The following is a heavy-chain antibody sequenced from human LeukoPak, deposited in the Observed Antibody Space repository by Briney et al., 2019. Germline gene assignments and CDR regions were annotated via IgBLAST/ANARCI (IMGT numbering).Heavy chain of an antibody. D-gene: IGHD3-10*01. J-gene: IGHJ4*02. V-gene: IGHV4-59*01. CDR1: GGSISSYY. CDR3: AREKYGSGSYYFDY. CDR2: IYRSGST. Sequence: SETLSLTCTVSGGSISSYYWSWIRQPPGKGLEWIGYIYRSGSTNYNPSLKSRVTISVDTSKNQFSLKLSSVTAADTAVYYCAREKYGSGSYYFDYWGQGTLVTVSS.